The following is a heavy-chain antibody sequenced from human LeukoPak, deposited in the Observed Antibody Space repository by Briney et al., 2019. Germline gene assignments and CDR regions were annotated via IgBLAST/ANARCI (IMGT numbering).Heavy chain of an antibody. V-gene: IGHV4-39*07. CDR2: IYHSGST. CDR3: ARYGCSSTSSFYYYYYYMDV. CDR1: GGSISSSSYY. Sequence: ASETLSLTCTASGGSISSSSYYWGWIRQPPGKGLEWIGSIYHSGSTYYNPSLKSRVTISVDTSKNQFSLKLSCVTAADTAVYYCARYGCSSTSSFYYYYYYMDVWGKGTTVTVSS. D-gene: IGHD2-2*01. J-gene: IGHJ6*03.